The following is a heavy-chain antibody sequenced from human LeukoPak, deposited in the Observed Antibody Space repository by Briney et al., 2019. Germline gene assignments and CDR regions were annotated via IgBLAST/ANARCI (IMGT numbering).Heavy chain of an antibody. Sequence: GGSLRLSCVASGFTFRDYVMSWVRQAPGKGLEWVSLISGSGGSTNYADSVKGRFTISRDNSKNTLFLQMNSLRAEDTAVYYCARGGDIVGGTRSAFDIWGQGTMVTVSS. CDR3: ARGGDIVGGTRSAFDI. CDR2: ISGSGGST. D-gene: IGHD1-26*01. V-gene: IGHV3-23*01. CDR1: GFTFRDYV. J-gene: IGHJ3*02.